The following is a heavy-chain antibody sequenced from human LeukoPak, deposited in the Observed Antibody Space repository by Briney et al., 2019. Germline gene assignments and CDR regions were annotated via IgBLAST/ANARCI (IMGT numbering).Heavy chain of an antibody. CDR3: AKEGVVVVAASDAFDI. CDR2: ISYDGSNK. CDR1: GFTFSSYA. J-gene: IGHJ3*02. D-gene: IGHD2-15*01. V-gene: IGHV3-30*04. Sequence: GGSLRLSCAASGFTFSSYAMHWVRQAPGKGLEWVAVISYDGSNKYYADSVKGRFTISRDNSKNTLYLQMNSLRAEDTAVYYCAKEGVVVVAASDAFDIWGQGTMVTVSS.